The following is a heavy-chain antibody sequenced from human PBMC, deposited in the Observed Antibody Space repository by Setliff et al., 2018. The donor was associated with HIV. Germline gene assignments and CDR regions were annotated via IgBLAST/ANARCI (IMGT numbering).Heavy chain of an antibody. CDR2: IIAIFGTA. CDR3: ASLRGGGNSLRFADAFDI. V-gene: IGHV1-69*13. J-gene: IGHJ3*02. CDR1: GYTFTSYG. Sequence: GASVKVSCKASGYTFTSYGISWVRQAPGQGLEWMGGIIAIFGTAHYAQKFQGRVTITADESTSTAYMELSSLRSEDTAVYYCASLRGGGNSLRFADAFDIWGQGTMVTVSS. D-gene: IGHD2-21*02.